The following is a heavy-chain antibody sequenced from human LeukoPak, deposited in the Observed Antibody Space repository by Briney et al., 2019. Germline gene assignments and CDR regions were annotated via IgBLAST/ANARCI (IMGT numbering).Heavy chain of an antibody. J-gene: IGHJ5*02. CDR1: GGSISSGDYY. CDR2: IYHSGST. V-gene: IGHV4-30-4*01. CDR3: AREVVVVPAAITAVRGNWFDP. Sequence: SETLSLTCTVSGGSISSGDYYWSWIRQPPGKGLEWIGYIYHSGSTNYSPSLKSRVTISVDTSKNQFSLNLSSVTAADTAVYYCAREVVVVPAAITAVRGNWFDPWGQGTLVTVSS. D-gene: IGHD2-2*02.